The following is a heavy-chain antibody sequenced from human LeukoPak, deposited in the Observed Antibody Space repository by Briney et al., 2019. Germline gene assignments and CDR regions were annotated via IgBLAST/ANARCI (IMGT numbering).Heavy chain of an antibody. V-gene: IGHV3-21*04. CDR1: GFTFSSYS. CDR2: ISSSSSYI. CDR3: ARNYGSGSYYFY. D-gene: IGHD3-10*01. J-gene: IGHJ4*02. Sequence: PGGSLRLSCAASGFTFSSYSMNWVRQAPGKGLEWVSSISSSSSYIYYADSVKGRFTISRDISKNTLYLQMNSLRAEDTAVYYCARNYGSGSYYFYWGQGTLVTVSS.